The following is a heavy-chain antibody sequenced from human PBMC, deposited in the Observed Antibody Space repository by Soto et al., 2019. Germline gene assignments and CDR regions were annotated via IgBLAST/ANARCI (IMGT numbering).Heavy chain of an antibody. CDR3: ARDGQWLPRDGLRSSYYFDY. D-gene: IGHD6-19*01. CDR1: GFNFSSYV. J-gene: IGHJ4*02. CDR2: RWYDGCNK. V-gene: IGHV3-33*01. Sequence: QVQLVESGGGVVQPGRSLRLSCAASGFNFSSYVMHWVRQAPGKGLEWVAVRWYDGCNKYYADSVKGRFTISRDNSKNTLYLQMNSLRAEDTAVYYCARDGQWLPRDGLRSSYYFDYWGQGTLVTVSS.